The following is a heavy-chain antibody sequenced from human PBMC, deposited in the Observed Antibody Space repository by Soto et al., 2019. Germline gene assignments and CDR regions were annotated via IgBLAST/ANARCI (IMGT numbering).Heavy chain of an antibody. Sequence: FTRYGISWVRQAPGQGLEWMGWISAYNGNTNYAQKLQGRVTMTTDTSTSTAYMELRSLRSDDSFVYYSATGNVYXLVLRQATTVSVS. D-gene: IGHD2-2*02. CDR2: ISAYNGNT. V-gene: IGHV1-18*01. CDR3: ATGNVYXLV. J-gene: IGHJ6*02. CDR1: FTRYG.